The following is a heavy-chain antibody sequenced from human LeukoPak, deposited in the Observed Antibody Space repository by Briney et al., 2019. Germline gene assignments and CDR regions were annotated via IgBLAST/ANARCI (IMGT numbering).Heavy chain of an antibody. Sequence: ASVKVSCKTSGYTFTGYYMHWVRQAPGQGLEWVGWINPNSGGTNYAQKFQGRVSMTRDTSISTAYMELSRLRSDDTAVYYCARELDSRNWFDPWGQGSLVTVSS. CDR2: INPNSGGT. D-gene: IGHD2-2*03. CDR3: ARELDSRNWFDP. V-gene: IGHV1-2*02. J-gene: IGHJ5*02. CDR1: GYTFTGYY.